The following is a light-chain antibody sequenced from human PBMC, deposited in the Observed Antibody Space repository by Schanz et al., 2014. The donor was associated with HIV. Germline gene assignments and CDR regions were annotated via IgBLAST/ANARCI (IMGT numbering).Light chain of an antibody. CDR1: SSDVGGYNY. J-gene: IGLJ3*02. CDR3: SSYTCSSTWV. CDR2: DVS. V-gene: IGLV2-14*03. Sequence: QSALTQPRSVSGSPGQSVAISCTGTSSDVGGYNYVSWYQQHPGKAPKLMIYDVSNRPSGVSNRFSGSKSGNTASLTISGLQAEDEADYYCSSYTCSSTWVFGGGTKLTVL.